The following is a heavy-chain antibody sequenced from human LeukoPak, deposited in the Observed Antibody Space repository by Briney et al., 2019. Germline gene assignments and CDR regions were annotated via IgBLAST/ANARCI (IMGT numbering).Heavy chain of an antibody. CDR3: ARDLFPSYYYDSSGYPSGY. CDR2: INPNSGGT. V-gene: IGHV1-2*02. J-gene: IGHJ4*02. CDR1: GYTFTGYY. D-gene: IGHD3-22*01. Sequence: ASVKVSCKASGYTFTGYYMHWVRQAPGQGLEWMGWINPNSGGTNYAQKLQGRVTMTTDTSTSTAYMELRSLRSDDTAVYYCARDLFPSYYYDSSGYPSGYWGQGTLVTVSS.